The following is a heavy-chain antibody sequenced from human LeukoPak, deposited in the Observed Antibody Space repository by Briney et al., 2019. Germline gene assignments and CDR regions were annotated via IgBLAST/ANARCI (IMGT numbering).Heavy chain of an antibody. Sequence: PSQTLSLTCAISGDSVSSNSAAWNWIRQSPSRGLEWLGRTYYRSKWYNDYAVSVKSRITINPDTSKNQFSLQLNSVTPEDTAVYYCARDPVLIAVAGTRYYYYGMDVWGQGTTVTVSS. CDR1: GDSVSSNSAA. CDR3: ARDPVLIAVAGTRYYYYGMDV. J-gene: IGHJ6*02. V-gene: IGHV6-1*01. CDR2: TYYRSKWYN. D-gene: IGHD6-19*01.